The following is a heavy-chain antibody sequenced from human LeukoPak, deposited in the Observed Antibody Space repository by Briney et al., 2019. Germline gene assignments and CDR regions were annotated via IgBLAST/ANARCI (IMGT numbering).Heavy chain of an antibody. Sequence: GRSLRLSCAASGFTFSSYGMHWVRQAPGKGLEWVSAISGSGGSTYYADSVKGRFTISRDNSKNTLYLQMNSLRAEDTAVYYCAELGITMIGGVWGKGTTVTISS. CDR1: GFTFSSYG. D-gene: IGHD3-10*02. CDR3: AELGITMIGGV. V-gene: IGHV3-23*01. CDR2: ISGSGGST. J-gene: IGHJ6*04.